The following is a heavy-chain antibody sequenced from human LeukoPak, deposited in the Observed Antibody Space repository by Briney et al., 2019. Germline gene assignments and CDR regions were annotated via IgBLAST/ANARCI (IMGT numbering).Heavy chain of an antibody. D-gene: IGHD5-18*01. CDR1: GFTLTFYS. CDR3: AGGGYRYGLEN. J-gene: IGHJ1*01. V-gene: IGHV3-48*01. CDR2: ISSLDRTI. Sequence: GGPLTLSCAASGFTLTFYSMKWVRQAPGKGLEGVSYISSLDRTIYYADPEKRRFIIFRDSPKNLLFLHIRCLRAHARAVFFFAGGGYRYGLENWGQRALGTVSS.